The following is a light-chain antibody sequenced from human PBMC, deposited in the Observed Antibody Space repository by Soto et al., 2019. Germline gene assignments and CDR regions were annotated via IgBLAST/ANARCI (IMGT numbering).Light chain of an antibody. Sequence: DIQMTQSPSSLSASIGDRVTITCRASQGIGIYLAWFQQKPGNAPKSLIYDASNLQSGVPSKFSGSGSGTVFTLTITILQPEDFATYYCQQYTSYPLTFGGGTRVEI. CDR2: DAS. V-gene: IGKV1-16*02. J-gene: IGKJ4*01. CDR3: QQYTSYPLT. CDR1: QGIGIY.